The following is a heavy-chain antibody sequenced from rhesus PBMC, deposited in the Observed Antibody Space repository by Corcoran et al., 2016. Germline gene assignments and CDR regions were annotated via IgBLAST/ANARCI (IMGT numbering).Heavy chain of an antibody. D-gene: IGHD6-25*01. V-gene: IGHV3S42*01. CDR3: AKVGGSWGY. CDR1: GFTFSSYW. Sequence: EVQLVESGGGLAKPGGSLRLSCAASGFTFSSYWMNWVRQTPGKGLEWISAINSGGGRTYYADSVKGRFTISRENSKNTLYLQMNSLRAEDTAVYYCAKVGGSWGYWGQGVLVTVSS. CDR2: INSGGGRT. J-gene: IGHJ4*01.